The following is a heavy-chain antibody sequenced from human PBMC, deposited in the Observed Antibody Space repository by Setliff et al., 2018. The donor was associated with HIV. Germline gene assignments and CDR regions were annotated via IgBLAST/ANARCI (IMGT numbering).Heavy chain of an antibody. V-gene: IGHV1-3*01. CDR3: ARDHPGIAY. CDR1: GYTFTSYG. CDR2: IHAGSGDT. Sequence: ASVKVSCKASGYTFTSYGISWVRQAPGQRLEWMGWIHAGSGDTQYSQKFQGRVTITRGTSASTVYMELSSLRSEDTAMYYCARDHPGIAYWGQGTMVTVSS. J-gene: IGHJ4*02.